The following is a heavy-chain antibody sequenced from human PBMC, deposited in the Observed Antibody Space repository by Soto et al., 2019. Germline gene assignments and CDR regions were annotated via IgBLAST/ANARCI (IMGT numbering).Heavy chain of an antibody. J-gene: IGHJ4*02. CDR2: INHSGST. V-gene: IGHV4-34*01. Sequence: SETLSLTCAVYGGSFSGYYWSWIRQPPGKGLEWIGEINHSGSTNYNPSLKSRVTISRDNAKNSLYLQMNSLRAEDTALYYCAKDIAPQTNWGCFDYWGQGTLVTVSS. D-gene: IGHD7-27*01. CDR3: AKDIAPQTNWGCFDY. CDR1: GGSFSGYY.